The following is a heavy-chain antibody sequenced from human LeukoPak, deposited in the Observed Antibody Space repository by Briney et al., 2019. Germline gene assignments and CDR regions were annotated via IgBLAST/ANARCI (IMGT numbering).Heavy chain of an antibody. CDR1: GFIFSSYS. J-gene: IGHJ4*02. V-gene: IGHV3-21*04. D-gene: IGHD6-13*01. CDR2: ISSSSSYI. Sequence: KPGGSLRLSCAASGFIFSSYSMNWVRQAPGKGLEWVSSISSSSSYIYYADSVKGRLTISRDNSKNTLYLQMNSLRAEDTAVYYCASGGSSWFSYYFDYWGQGTLVTVSS. CDR3: ASGGSSWFSYYFDY.